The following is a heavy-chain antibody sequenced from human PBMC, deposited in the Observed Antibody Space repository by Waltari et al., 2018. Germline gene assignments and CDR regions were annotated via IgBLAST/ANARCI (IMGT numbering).Heavy chain of an antibody. D-gene: IGHD1-26*01. J-gene: IGHJ3*02. Sequence: QVQLQESGPGLLKPSETLSLTCAVSGYSISSGYYWGWIRQPPGKGLEWIVSIYHSGSTYYNPSLKSRVTISVDTARVQFSLKLSSVTAADPAVYYCARVHSGSHLGAFDIWGQGTMVTVSS. CDR3: ARVHSGSHLGAFDI. V-gene: IGHV4-38-2*01. CDR1: GYSISSGYY. CDR2: IYHSGST.